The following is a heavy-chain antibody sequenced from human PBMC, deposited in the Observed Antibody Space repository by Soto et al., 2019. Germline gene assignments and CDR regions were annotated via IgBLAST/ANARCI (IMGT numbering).Heavy chain of an antibody. D-gene: IGHD3-3*01. CDR3: TRDVLYDFWSGYYREKKNYYYYYMDV. Sequence: GGSLRLSCTASGFTFGDYAMSWFRQAPGKGLEWVGFIRSKAYGGTTEYAASVKGRFTISRDDSKSIAYLQMNSLKTEDTAVYYCTRDVLYDFWSGYYREKKNYYYYYMDVWGKGTTVTVSS. V-gene: IGHV3-49*03. CDR1: GFTFGDYA. J-gene: IGHJ6*03. CDR2: IRSKAYGGTT.